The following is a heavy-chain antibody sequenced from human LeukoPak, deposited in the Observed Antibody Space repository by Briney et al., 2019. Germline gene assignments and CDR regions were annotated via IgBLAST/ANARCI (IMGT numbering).Heavy chain of an antibody. Sequence: SVKVSCKASGGTFSSYGISWVRQAPGHGLEWMGGIIPSFGTANYAQKFQGKVTITADESTSTAYMELSSLRSEDTAVYYCARLSTGGYYYGSGFDYWGQGTLVTVSS. J-gene: IGHJ4*02. V-gene: IGHV1-69*13. CDR3: ARLSTGGYYYGSGFDY. D-gene: IGHD3-10*01. CDR1: GGTFSSYG. CDR2: IIPSFGTA.